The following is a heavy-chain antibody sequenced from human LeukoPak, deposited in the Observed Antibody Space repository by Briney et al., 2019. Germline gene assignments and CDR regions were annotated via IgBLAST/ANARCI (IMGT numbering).Heavy chain of an antibody. V-gene: IGHV3-9*01. CDR3: AKAYCSSTSCYEDWFDP. J-gene: IGHJ5*02. D-gene: IGHD2-2*01. CDR2: ISWNSGSI. Sequence: PGGSLRLTCAASGFTFDDYAMHWVRQAPGKGVEWVSGISWNSGSIGYADSVNGRFTISRDNAKNSLYLQMNSLRAEDTALYYCAKAYCSSTSCYEDWFDPWGQGTLVTVSS. CDR1: GFTFDDYA.